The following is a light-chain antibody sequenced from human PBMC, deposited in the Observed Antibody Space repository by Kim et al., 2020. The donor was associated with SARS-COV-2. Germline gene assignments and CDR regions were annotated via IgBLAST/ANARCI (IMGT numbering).Light chain of an antibody. CDR1: SSDIGGHNY. Sequence: LTQPASVSGSPGQSITISCTGISSDIGGHNYVSWYQQYPGQAPKLIIYDVSQRPSGVSDRFSASKSGTTASLTISGLQAEDEADYYFSSYTNSKTWVFGGGTQLTVL. CDR3: SSYTNSKTWV. V-gene: IGLV2-14*03. J-gene: IGLJ3*02. CDR2: DVS.